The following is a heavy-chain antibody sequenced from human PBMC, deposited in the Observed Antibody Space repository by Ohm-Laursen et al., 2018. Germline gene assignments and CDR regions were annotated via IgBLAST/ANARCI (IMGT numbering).Heavy chain of an antibody. J-gene: IGHJ4*02. V-gene: IGHV1-2*02. CDR3: ARGETYDFWSGYPFDY. D-gene: IGHD3-3*01. CDR1: GYTFTGYY. CDR2: INTNSGGT. Sequence: SVKVSCKASGYTFTGYYMHWVRQAPGQGLERMGWINTNSGGTNYAQKFQGRVTMTRDTSISTAYMELSRLRSDDTAVYYCARGETYDFWSGYPFDYWGQGTLVTVSS.